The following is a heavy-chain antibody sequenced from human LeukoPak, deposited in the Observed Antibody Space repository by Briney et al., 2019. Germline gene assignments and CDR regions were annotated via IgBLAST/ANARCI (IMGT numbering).Heavy chain of an antibody. V-gene: IGHV4-31*03. Sequence: PSETLSLTCTVSGGSISSGGYYWSWIRQHPGKGLEWIGYIYYSGSTYYNLSLKSRVTISVDTSKNQFSLKLSSVTAADTAVYYCARVYSGYNGGVFDYWGQGTLVTVSS. J-gene: IGHJ4*02. CDR3: ARVYSGYNGGVFDY. D-gene: IGHD5-12*01. CDR2: IYYSGST. CDR1: GGSISSGGYY.